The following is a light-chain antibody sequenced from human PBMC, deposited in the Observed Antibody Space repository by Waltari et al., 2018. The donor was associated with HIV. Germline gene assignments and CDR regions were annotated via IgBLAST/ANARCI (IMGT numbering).Light chain of an antibody. CDR1: TSDIGTYDD. V-gene: IGLV2-14*03. CDR2: DVN. J-gene: IGLJ1*01. Sequence: QPALTQPASLAGSPGQSITISCTGTTSDIGTYDDVSWCQQPQGRPPQRLISDVNNRPSGISNRFSGSKSGNTASLTISGLRAEDEADYYCNSYTTTNSYVFGSGTRVTVL. CDR3: NSYTTTNSYV.